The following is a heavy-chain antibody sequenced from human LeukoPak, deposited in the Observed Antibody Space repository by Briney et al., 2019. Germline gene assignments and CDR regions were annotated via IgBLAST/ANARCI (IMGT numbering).Heavy chain of an antibody. CDR2: ISSSGNTT. D-gene: IGHD2-21*01. V-gene: IGHV3-11*01. J-gene: IGHJ4*02. CDR3: AKEPLYYY. CDR1: GFTFSDHY. Sequence: GGSLRLSCAASGFTFSDHYMSWIRQAAGKGLEWVSYISSSGNTTYYADSVKGRFTISRDNAKNSLYLQMNSLRAEDTAVYYCAKEPLYYYWGQGTLVTVSS.